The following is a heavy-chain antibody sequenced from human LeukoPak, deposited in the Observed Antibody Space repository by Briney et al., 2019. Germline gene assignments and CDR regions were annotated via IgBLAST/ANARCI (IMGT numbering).Heavy chain of an antibody. CDR2: IIPIFGTA. Sequence: SVKVSCKASGGTFSSYAISWVRQAPGQGLEWMGGIIPIFGTANYAQKFQGRVTITTDESTSTAYMELSSLRSEDTAVYYCASGVKWVPAKGHYYYYYMDVWGKGTTVTVSS. J-gene: IGHJ6*03. CDR3: ASGVKWVPAKGHYYYYYMDV. V-gene: IGHV1-69*05. D-gene: IGHD2-2*01. CDR1: GGTFSSYA.